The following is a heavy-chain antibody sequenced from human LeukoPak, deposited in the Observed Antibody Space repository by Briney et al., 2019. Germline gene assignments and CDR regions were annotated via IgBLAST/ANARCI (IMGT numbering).Heavy chain of an antibody. D-gene: IGHD3-22*01. Sequence: PSETLSLTCTVSGGSISSYYWSWIRQPAGKGLEWIGRIYTSGSTNYNPSLKSRVTMSVDTSKNQFSLKLSSVTAADTAVYYCARSYDSSGYRYFDLWGRGTLVTVSS. V-gene: IGHV4-4*07. CDR3: ARSYDSSGYRYFDL. CDR2: IYTSGST. J-gene: IGHJ2*01. CDR1: GGSISSYY.